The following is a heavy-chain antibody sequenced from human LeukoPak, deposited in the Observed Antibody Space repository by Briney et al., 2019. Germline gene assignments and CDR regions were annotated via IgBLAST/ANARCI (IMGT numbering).Heavy chain of an antibody. CDR3: ARGYSTAEYFHY. Sequence: GGSLRHSCAASGFTFSIYSMNWVRQAPGKGLEWVSSISSSSSYIDYADSVKGRFTISRDNAKNSLYLQMNSLRAEDTAVYYCARGYSTAEYFHYWGQGTLVTVSS. CDR2: ISSSSSYI. CDR1: GFTFSIYS. D-gene: IGHD6-13*01. J-gene: IGHJ1*01. V-gene: IGHV3-21*01.